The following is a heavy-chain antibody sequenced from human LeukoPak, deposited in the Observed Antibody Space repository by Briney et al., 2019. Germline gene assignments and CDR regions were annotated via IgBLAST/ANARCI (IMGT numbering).Heavy chain of an antibody. CDR2: IKPDGSEK. Sequence: GGSLKLSCAASGFTFSDYYMSWIRQAPGEGLEWVANIKPDGSEKYYVDSVKGRFTISRDNAKSSLYLQMNSLRAEDTAVYYCAKDLNYESSGYYAFGFDYWGQGTLVTVSS. V-gene: IGHV3-7*03. CDR3: AKDLNYESSGYYAFGFDY. J-gene: IGHJ4*02. CDR1: GFTFSDYY. D-gene: IGHD3-22*01.